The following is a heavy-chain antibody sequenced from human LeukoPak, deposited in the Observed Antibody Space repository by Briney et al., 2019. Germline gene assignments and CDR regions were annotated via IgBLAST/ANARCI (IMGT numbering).Heavy chain of an antibody. D-gene: IGHD2-8*01. CDR1: GFTFSSYG. J-gene: IGHJ5*02. CDR3: AKIRDCTNGVCPEWFDP. Sequence: GGSLRLSCSASGFTFSSYGMTWVRQAPGKGLEWVSAISGSGGSTYYADSVKGRFTISRDNSKDTLYLQMNSLRAEDTAVYYCAKIRDCTNGVCPEWFDPWGQGTLVTVSS. V-gene: IGHV3-23*01. CDR2: ISGSGGST.